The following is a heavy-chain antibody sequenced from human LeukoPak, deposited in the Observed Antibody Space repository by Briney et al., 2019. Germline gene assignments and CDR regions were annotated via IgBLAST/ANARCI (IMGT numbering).Heavy chain of an antibody. D-gene: IGHD4-11*01. CDR2: INPSAGST. V-gene: IGHV1-46*01. CDR1: GYTFINYY. Sequence: ASVKVSCKASGYTFINYYMHWVRQAPGQGLEWMGIINPSAGSTTYAQNFQGRVTMTRDTSTNTVYMELNSLRSDDTAVYYCARQRDSNCFDPWGQGTLVTVSS. CDR3: ARQRDSNCFDP. J-gene: IGHJ5*02.